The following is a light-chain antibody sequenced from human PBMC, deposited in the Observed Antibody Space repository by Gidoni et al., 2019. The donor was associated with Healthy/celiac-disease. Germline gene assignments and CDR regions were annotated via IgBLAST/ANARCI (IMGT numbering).Light chain of an antibody. J-gene: IGKJ3*01. CDR3: QQRSNWPPIFT. CDR1: QSVSSY. V-gene: IGKV3-11*01. CDR2: DAS. Sequence: DIVLTQSPATLSWSPGERATLSCRSSQSVSSYLAWYQQKSGQAPRLRIYDASNRATGIPARFSGSGSGTDFTLTISSLEPEDFAVYYCQQRSNWPPIFTFGPGTKVDIK.